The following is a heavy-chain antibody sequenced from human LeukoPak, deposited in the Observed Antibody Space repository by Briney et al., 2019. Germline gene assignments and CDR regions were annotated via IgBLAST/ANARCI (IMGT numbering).Heavy chain of an antibody. V-gene: IGHV1-69*04. Sequence: SVKVSCKASGGTFSSYAISWVRQAPGQGLEWMGRIIPILGIANYAQKFQGRVTITADKSTGTAYMELSSLRSEDTAVYYCARAGPPTYYYGSGSYVAAFDIWGQGTMVTVSS. D-gene: IGHD3-10*01. CDR2: IIPILGIA. J-gene: IGHJ3*02. CDR3: ARAGPPTYYYGSGSYVAAFDI. CDR1: GGTFSSYA.